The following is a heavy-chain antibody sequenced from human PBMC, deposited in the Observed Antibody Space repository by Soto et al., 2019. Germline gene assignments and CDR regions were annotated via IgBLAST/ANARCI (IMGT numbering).Heavy chain of an antibody. CDR1: GGSISSYY. CDR3: ARGGELPTI. Sequence: SETLSLTCTVSGGSISSYYWSWIRQPPGKGLEWIGYIYYSGSTNYNPSLKSRVTISVDTSKNQFSLKLSSVTAADTAVYYCARGGELPTIRGQGTLVTVSS. J-gene: IGHJ4*02. CDR2: IYYSGST. V-gene: IGHV4-59*01. D-gene: IGHD1-7*01.